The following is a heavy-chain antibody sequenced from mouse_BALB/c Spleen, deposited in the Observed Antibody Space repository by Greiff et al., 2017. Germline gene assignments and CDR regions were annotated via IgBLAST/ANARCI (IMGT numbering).Heavy chain of an antibody. CDR2: IWGDGST. CDR1: GFSLTGYG. J-gene: IGHJ4*01. CDR3: ARETMISRYAMDY. V-gene: IGHV2-6-7*01. D-gene: IGHD2-4*01. Sequence: QVQLKESGPGLVAPSQSLSITCTVSGFSLTGYGVNWVRQPPGKGLEWLGMIWGDGSTDYNSALKSRLSISKDNSKSQVFLKMNSLQTDDTARYYCARETMISRYAMDYWGQGTSVTVSS.